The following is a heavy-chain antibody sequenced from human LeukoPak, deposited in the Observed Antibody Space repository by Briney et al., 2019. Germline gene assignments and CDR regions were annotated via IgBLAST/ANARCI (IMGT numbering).Heavy chain of an antibody. D-gene: IGHD3-10*01. CDR2: ISAYNGNT. CDR1: GYTFTSYG. CDR3: ARDRPDYYGSEKNWFDP. J-gene: IGHJ5*02. Sequence: GASVKVSCKASGYTFTSYGISWVRQAPGQGLEWMGWISAYNGNTNYAQKLQGRVTMTTDTSTSTAYMELRSLRSDDTAVYYCARDRPDYYGSEKNWFDPWGQGTLVTVSS. V-gene: IGHV1-18*01.